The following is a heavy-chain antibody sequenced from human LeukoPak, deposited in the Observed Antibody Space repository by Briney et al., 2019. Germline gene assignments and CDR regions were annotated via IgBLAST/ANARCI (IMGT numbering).Heavy chain of an antibody. J-gene: IGHJ3*02. CDR3: ARGGWYYDILTGSNAFDI. Sequence: PSETLSLTCTVSGGSISSSSYYWGWIRQPPGKGLEWIGSIYYSGSTYYNPSLKSRVTISVDTSKNQFSLKLSSVTAADTAVYYCARGGWYYDILTGSNAFDIWGQGTMVTVSS. V-gene: IGHV4-39*07. CDR1: GGSISSSSYY. CDR2: IYYSGST. D-gene: IGHD3-9*01.